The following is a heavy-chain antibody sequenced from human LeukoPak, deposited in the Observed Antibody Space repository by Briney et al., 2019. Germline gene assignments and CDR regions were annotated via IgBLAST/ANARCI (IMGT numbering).Heavy chain of an antibody. CDR3: AAFSSWIYFDY. Sequence: ASVTVSFRASGYTFTVYYMHWVRRAPGQGRGGMGWINPNSGGTNYAQKFQGRVTMTRDTSISTAYMELSRLRSDDTAVYYCAAFSSWIYFDYWGQGTLVTVSS. V-gene: IGHV1-2*02. D-gene: IGHD6-13*01. CDR2: INPNSGGT. CDR1: GYTFTVYY. J-gene: IGHJ4*02.